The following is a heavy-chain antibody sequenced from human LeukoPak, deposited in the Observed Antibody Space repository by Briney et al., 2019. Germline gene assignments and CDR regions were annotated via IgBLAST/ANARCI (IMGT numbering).Heavy chain of an antibody. V-gene: IGHV3-23*01. Sequence: GGSLRLSCAASGFTFSIYAMRWVRQAPGKGLEWVSSITSSGETTYYAGSVKGQFTISRDNSKNTVYLQMNSLRAEDTSVYYCARDRPNYYGANGNYYRRDGDYWGQGTLVTVSS. D-gene: IGHD3-22*01. CDR2: ITSSGETT. CDR1: GFTFSIYA. J-gene: IGHJ4*02. CDR3: ARDRPNYYGANGNYYRRDGDY.